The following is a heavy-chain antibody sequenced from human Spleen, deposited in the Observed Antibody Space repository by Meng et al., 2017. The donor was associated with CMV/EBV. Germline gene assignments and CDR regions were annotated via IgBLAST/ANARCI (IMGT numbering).Heavy chain of an antibody. D-gene: IGHD1-26*01. Sequence: GESLKISCAASGFTFADYTMHWVRQVPGRGLEWVSSISSSSSYIYYADSVKGRVTISRDNAKNSHYLQKNSLRAENTAVYYCAKDCGGYSYYYYGMDVWGQGTTVTVSS. V-gene: IGHV3-21*01. CDR1: GFTFADYT. J-gene: IGHJ6*02. CDR2: ISSSSSYI. CDR3: AKDCGGYSYYYYGMDV.